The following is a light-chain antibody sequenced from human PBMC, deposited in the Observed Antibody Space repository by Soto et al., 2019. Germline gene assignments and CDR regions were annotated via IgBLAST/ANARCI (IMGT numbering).Light chain of an antibody. CDR1: QSVSSN. CDR2: GAS. Sequence: IVMTQSPATLSVSPGERVTLSCRASQSVSSNLAWYQQKPGQAPRLLIYGASSRATGIPDRFSGSGSGTDFTLTISRLEPEDFAVYYCQQYGSSPWTFGQGTKVDIK. V-gene: IGKV3-20*01. CDR3: QQYGSSPWT. J-gene: IGKJ1*01.